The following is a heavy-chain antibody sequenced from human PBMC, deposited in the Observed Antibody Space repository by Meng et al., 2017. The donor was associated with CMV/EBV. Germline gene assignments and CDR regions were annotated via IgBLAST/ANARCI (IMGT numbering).Heavy chain of an antibody. D-gene: IGHD2-2*01. V-gene: IGHV3-48*03. J-gene: IGHJ4*02. CDR1: GFTFSSYE. CDR2: ISSSGSTI. CDR3: ARDNLGYCRSTSCYSLDY. Sequence: GESLKISCAASGFTFSSYEMNWVRQAPGKGLEWVSYISSSGSTIYYADSVKGRFTISRDNAKNSLYLQMNSLRAEDTAVYYCARDNLGYCRSTSCYSLDYWGQGTLVTVSS.